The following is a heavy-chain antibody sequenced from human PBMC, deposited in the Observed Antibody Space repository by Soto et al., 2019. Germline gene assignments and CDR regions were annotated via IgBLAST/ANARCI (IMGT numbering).Heavy chain of an antibody. J-gene: IGHJ4*02. CDR1: GGSISSSSYY. D-gene: IGHD2-15*01. CDR3: ALVGYCSGGSCYSKYYFDY. Sequence: SETLSLTCTVSGGSISSSSYYWGWIRQPPGKGLEWIGSIYYSGSTYYNPSLKSRVTISVDTSKNQFSLKLSSVTAADTAVYYCALVGYCSGGSCYSKYYFDYWGQGTLVTVSS. CDR2: IYYSGST. V-gene: IGHV4-39*01.